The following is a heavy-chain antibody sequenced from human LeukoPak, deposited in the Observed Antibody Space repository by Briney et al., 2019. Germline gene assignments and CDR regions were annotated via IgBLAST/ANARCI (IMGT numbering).Heavy chain of an antibody. CDR2: ANSDASST. CDR1: GFALSSYW. Sequence: HPGGSLRLSCAASGFALSSYWMHWVRQAPGKGLVWVTRANSDASSTDYADSVKGRFTISRDNAKNTLFLQMNSLRAEDTAVYYCARGSSLDYLGQGTLVTVSS. CDR3: ARGSSLDY. V-gene: IGHV3-74*01. D-gene: IGHD3-10*01. J-gene: IGHJ4*02.